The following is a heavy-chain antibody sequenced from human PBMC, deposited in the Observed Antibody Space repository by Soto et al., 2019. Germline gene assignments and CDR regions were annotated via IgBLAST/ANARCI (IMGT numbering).Heavy chain of an antibody. CDR1: GFTFSSYD. J-gene: IGHJ4*02. CDR2: IWYDGSNK. D-gene: IGHD6-6*01. V-gene: IGHV3-33*01. CDR3: ARADAYSSSSLRVSF. Sequence: QVQLVESGGGVVQPGRSLRLSCAASGFTFSSYDMHWVRQAPGKGLEWVAVIWYDGSNKYYADSVKGRFTISRDNSKNTLYLQMNSLRAEDTAVYYCARADAYSSSSLRVSFWGQGTLVTVSS.